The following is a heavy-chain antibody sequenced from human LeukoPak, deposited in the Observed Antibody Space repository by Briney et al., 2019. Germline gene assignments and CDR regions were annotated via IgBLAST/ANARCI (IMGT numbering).Heavy chain of an antibody. D-gene: IGHD6-19*01. J-gene: IGHJ4*02. V-gene: IGHV4-30-4*01. CDR2: IYYSGST. Sequence: SETLSLTCTVSGGSISSGDYYWSWIRQPPGKGLEWIGYIYYSGSTYYNPSLKSRVTISVDTSKNQFSLKLSSVTAADTAVYYCARVPMQWPHLDYWGQGTLVTVSS. CDR1: GGSISSGDYY. CDR3: ARVPMQWPHLDY.